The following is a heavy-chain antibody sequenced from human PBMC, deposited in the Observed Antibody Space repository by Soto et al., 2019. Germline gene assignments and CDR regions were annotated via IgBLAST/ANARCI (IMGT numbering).Heavy chain of an antibody. V-gene: IGHV1-3*01. CDR3: ARRAYYGDYADY. CDR2: INAGNGNT. J-gene: IGHJ4*02. CDR1: GYTFTSYA. Sequence: ASVKVSCKASGYTFTSYAMRWVRQAPGQRLEWMGWINAGNGNTKYSQKFQGRVTITRDTSASTAYMELSSLRSEDTAVYYCARRAYYGDYADYWGQGTLVTVSS. D-gene: IGHD4-17*01.